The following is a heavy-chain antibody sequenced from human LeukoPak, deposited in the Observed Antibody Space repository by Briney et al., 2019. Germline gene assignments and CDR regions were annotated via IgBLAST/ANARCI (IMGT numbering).Heavy chain of an antibody. J-gene: IGHJ5*02. V-gene: IGHV4-30-2*01. Sequence: SETLSLTCTVSGGSISSGGYYWSWIRQPPGKGLEWIGYIYHSGSTYYNPSLKSRVTISVDRSKNQFSLKLSSVTAADTAVYYCARRIAALDPWGQGTLVTVSS. D-gene: IGHD6-13*01. CDR2: IYHSGST. CDR3: ARRIAALDP. CDR1: GGSISSGGYY.